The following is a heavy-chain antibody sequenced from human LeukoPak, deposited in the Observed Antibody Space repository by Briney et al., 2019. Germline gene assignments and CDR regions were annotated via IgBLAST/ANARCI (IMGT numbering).Heavy chain of an antibody. CDR1: GFTFSSYG. D-gene: IGHD2-2*01. V-gene: IGHV3-33*06. CDR2: MWYDGSNK. Sequence: PGGSLRLSCAASGFTFSSYGMHWVREAPGTGLGLVAVMWYDGSNKYYADSVKGRFTISRDNSKNTLYLQMNSLRAEDTAVYYCAKDPSPYCSSTSCYLGWFDPWGQGTLVTVSS. J-gene: IGHJ5*02. CDR3: AKDPSPYCSSTSCYLGWFDP.